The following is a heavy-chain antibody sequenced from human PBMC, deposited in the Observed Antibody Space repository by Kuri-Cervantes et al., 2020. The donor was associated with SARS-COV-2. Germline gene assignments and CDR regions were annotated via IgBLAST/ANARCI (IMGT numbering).Heavy chain of an antibody. CDR3: ARGPGLYSRKAYGMDV. Sequence: GSLRLSCTVSGGSISSGGYYWGWIRQPPGKGLEWIGSIYYSGSTYYNPSLKSRVTISVDTSKNQFSLKLSSVTAADTAVYYCARGPGLYSRKAYGMDVWGQGTTVTVSS. V-gene: IGHV4-39*01. CDR1: GGSISSGGYY. J-gene: IGHJ6*02. CDR2: IYYSGST. D-gene: IGHD3-16*02.